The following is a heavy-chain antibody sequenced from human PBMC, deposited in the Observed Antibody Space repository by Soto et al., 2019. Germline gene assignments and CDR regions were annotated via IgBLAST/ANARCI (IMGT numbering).Heavy chain of an antibody. Sequence: EVQLVESGGGLVQPGGSLRLSCAASGFTFSLYSMSWVRQAPGKGLEWVSYISRSSTGIHYADSVKGRFTISRDDATNSMXXXXNXLRDGDTAVYYCARAVTWGLDVWGQGTTVSISS. D-gene: IGHD3-10*01. CDR1: GFTFSLYS. V-gene: IGHV3-48*02. CDR2: ISRSSTGI. CDR3: ARAVTWGLDV. J-gene: IGHJ6*02.